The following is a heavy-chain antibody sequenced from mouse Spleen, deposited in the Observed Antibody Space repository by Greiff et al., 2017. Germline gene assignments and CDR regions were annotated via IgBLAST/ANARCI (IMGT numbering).Heavy chain of an antibody. CDR2: IDPETGGT. Sequence: QVQLQQSGAELVRPGASVTLSCKASGYTFTDYEMHWVKQTPVHGLEWIGAIDPETGGTAYNQKFKGKATLTADKSSSTAYMELRSLTSEDSAVYYCTRSFTTKAMDYWGQGTSVTVSS. D-gene: IGHD1-1*01. V-gene: IGHV1-15*01. J-gene: IGHJ4*01. CDR3: TRSFTTKAMDY. CDR1: GYTFTDYE.